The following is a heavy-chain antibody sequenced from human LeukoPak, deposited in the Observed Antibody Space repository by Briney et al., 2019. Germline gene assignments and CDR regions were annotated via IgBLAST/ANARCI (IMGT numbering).Heavy chain of an antibody. CDR3: ARDRSYDSSGYLTG. Sequence: PSQTLSLTCTVSGGSISSGDYYWSWIRQPPGKGLEWIGYIYYSGSTYYNPSLKSRVTISVDTSKNQFSLKLSSVTAADTAVYYCARDRSYDSSGYLTGWGQGTLVTVSS. D-gene: IGHD3-22*01. CDR1: GGSISSGDYY. CDR2: IYYSGST. V-gene: IGHV4-30-4*01. J-gene: IGHJ4*02.